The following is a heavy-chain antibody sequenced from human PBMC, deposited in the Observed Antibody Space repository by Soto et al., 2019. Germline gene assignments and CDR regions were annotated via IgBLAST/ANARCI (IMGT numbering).Heavy chain of an antibody. Sequence: SLSLTCTASGFTFSGYSMNWVRQPPGKGLEWVGVIRSNGNGRYPESAATVEGRFTISRDDSKSLASLKMRSLKTEDTAVFYCARYLLNGMDVWGQGTMVTVSS. CDR2: IRSNGNGRYP. CDR3: ARYLLNGMDV. J-gene: IGHJ6*02. CDR1: GFTFSGYS. V-gene: IGHV3-49*04. D-gene: IGHD2-2*02.